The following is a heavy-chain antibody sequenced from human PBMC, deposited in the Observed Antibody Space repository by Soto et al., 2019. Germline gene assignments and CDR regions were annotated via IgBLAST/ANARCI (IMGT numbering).Heavy chain of an antibody. CDR1: GGSISSYY. V-gene: IGHV4-59*01. Sequence: ASETLSLTCTVSGGSISSYYWSWIRQPPGKGLEWIGYIYYSGSTNYNPSLKSRVTISVDTSKNQFSLKLSSVTAADTAVYYCARIRGRTRYAEFDYWGQGTLVTVSS. D-gene: IGHD3-16*01. CDR2: IYYSGST. J-gene: IGHJ4*02. CDR3: ARIRGRTRYAEFDY.